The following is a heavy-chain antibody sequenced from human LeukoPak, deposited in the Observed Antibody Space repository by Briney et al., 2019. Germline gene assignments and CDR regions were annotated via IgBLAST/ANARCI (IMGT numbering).Heavy chain of an antibody. CDR3: VKDDGWVQYAN. D-gene: IGHD5-24*01. CDR1: GITFSSYG. J-gene: IGHJ4*02. Sequence: GGSLRLSCAASGITFSSYGMSWVRQAPGKGLEWVSSISSTGGTTYYADSVKGRFTISRDNSKNTVYLQMNSLSAEDAAVYYCVKDDGWVQYANWGQGTLVTVSS. V-gene: IGHV3-23*01. CDR2: ISSTGGTT.